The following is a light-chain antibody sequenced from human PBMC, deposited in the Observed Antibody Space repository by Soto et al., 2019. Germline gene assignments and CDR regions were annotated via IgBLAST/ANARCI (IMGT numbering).Light chain of an antibody. CDR1: QSVSSL. CDR2: GAS. V-gene: IGKV3-15*01. CDR3: QQYSDRAYT. J-gene: IGKJ2*01. Sequence: IVMTQSPATLSVSPKDRATLSCRASQSVSSLLAWYQQKPGQAPRLLLYGASTRATGIPARFSGSGSGTEFTLTISSLQPADFSVYYCQQYSDRAYTFGQGTKVDI.